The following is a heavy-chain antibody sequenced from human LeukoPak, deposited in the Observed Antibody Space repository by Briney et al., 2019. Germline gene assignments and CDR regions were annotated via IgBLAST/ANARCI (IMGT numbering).Heavy chain of an antibody. CDR1: GYTLTSYY. J-gene: IGHJ4*02. D-gene: IGHD5-12*01. V-gene: IGHV1-18*04. Sequence: ASVKVSCKASGYTLTSYYMHWVRQAPGQGLEWMGWISAYNGNTNYAQKLQGRVTMTTDTSTSTAYMELRSLRSDDTAVYYCARLNSGYVSHRDYWGQGTLVTVSS. CDR2: ISAYNGNT. CDR3: ARLNSGYVSHRDY.